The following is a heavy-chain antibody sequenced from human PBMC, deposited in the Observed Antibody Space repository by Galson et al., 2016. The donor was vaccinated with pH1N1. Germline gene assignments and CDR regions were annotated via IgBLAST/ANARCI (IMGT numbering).Heavy chain of an antibody. CDR3: AKGGYGDYGLDVFDI. CDR2: ISGSGGRK. CDR1: GSNSDYN. V-gene: IGHV3-23*01. J-gene: IGHJ3*02. Sequence: SLRLSCAASGSNSDYNMNWVRLAPGKGLEWVSSISGSGGRKHYADSVQGRFIISRVNSKNTLYLQMNSLRAGDTALYFCAKGGYGDYGLDVFDIWGQGTMVLVSS. D-gene: IGHD4-17*01.